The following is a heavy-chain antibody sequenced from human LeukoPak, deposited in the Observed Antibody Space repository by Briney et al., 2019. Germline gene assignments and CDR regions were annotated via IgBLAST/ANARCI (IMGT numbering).Heavy chain of an antibody. D-gene: IGHD5-24*01. Sequence: SGPALVKPTQTLTLTCTFSGFSLSTYGLCAHWLRQPPGKALEWLARFDWDDDKYYNTSLKTRLTISKDTSKNQVVLTMTNMDPVDTATYYCARSSVEMTTTFDFRGQGTLVTVSS. CDR3: ARSSVEMTTTFDF. V-gene: IGHV2-70*11. CDR1: GFSLSTYGLC. CDR2: FDWDDDK. J-gene: IGHJ4*02.